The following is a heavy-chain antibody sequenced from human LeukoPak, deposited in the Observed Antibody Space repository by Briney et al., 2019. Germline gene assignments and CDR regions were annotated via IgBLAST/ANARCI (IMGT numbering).Heavy chain of an antibody. Sequence: GESLKISCKGSGYSFTTYWIGWVRQMPGRGLEWMGIIYPGDSDARYSPSFQGQVTISADKSISTAYVQWSSLKASDTAMYYCAKMLAGYFDYWGQGTLVTVSS. CDR1: GYSFTTYW. V-gene: IGHV5-51*01. D-gene: IGHD1-1*01. CDR2: IYPGDSDA. CDR3: AKMLAGYFDY. J-gene: IGHJ4*02.